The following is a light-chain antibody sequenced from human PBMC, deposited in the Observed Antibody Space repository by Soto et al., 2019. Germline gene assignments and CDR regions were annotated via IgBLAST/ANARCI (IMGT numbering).Light chain of an antibody. CDR1: QGISSY. CDR2: AAS. V-gene: IGKV1-9*01. Sequence: DIQLTQSPSFLSASVGDRVTNTCRASQGISSYLAWYQQKPGKAPKLLIYAASTLQSGVPSRFSGSGSGTEFTLTISSLQPEDFATYYCQQLNSYPHTFGQGTKVDIK. CDR3: QQLNSYPHT. J-gene: IGKJ1*01.